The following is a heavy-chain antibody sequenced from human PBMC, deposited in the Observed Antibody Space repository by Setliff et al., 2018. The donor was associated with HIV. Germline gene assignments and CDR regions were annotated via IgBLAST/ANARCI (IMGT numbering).Heavy chain of an antibody. Sequence: PSETLSLTCTVSGGSIRNYYWSWLRQPPGKGLEWIGYISYTGSTNYNPSLKSRVTISVDTSKNQFSLKLSSVTAADTAVYYCARDLTSNSNCFEPWGQGTQVTVSS. CDR1: GGSIRNYY. V-gene: IGHV4-59*12. CDR3: ARDLTSNSNCFEP. CDR2: ISYTGST. D-gene: IGHD4-4*01. J-gene: IGHJ5*02.